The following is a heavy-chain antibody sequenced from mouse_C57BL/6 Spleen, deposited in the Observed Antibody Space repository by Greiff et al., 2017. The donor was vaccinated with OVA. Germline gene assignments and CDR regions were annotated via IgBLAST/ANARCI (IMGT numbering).Heavy chain of an antibody. D-gene: IGHD1-1*01. J-gene: IGHJ1*03. V-gene: IGHV7-3*01. CDR3: ARLYYYGSSYWWYFDV. CDR2: IRNKANGYTT. CDR1: GFTFTDYY. Sequence: EVMLVESGGGLVQPGGSLSLSCAASGFTFTDYYMSWVRQPPGKALEWLGFIRNKANGYTTEYSASVKGRFTISRDNSQSILYLQMNALRAEDSATYYCARLYYYGSSYWWYFDVWGTGTTVTVSS.